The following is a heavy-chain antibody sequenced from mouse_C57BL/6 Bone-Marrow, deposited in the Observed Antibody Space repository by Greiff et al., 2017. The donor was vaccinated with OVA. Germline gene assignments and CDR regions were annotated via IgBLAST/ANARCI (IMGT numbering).Heavy chain of an antibody. V-gene: IGHV5-6*01. CDR2: ISSGGSYT. CDR3: ARHYYYGSSLFAY. Sequence: EVQRVESGGDLVKPGGSLKLSCAASGFTFSSYGMSWVRQTPDKRLEWVATISSGGSYTYYPDSVKGRFTISRDNAKNTLYLQMSSLKSEDTAMYYCARHYYYGSSLFAYWGQGTLVTVSA. J-gene: IGHJ3*01. D-gene: IGHD1-1*01. CDR1: GFTFSSYG.